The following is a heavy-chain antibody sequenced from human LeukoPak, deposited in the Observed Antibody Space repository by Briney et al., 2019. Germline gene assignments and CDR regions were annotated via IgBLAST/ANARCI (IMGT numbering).Heavy chain of an antibody. CDR3: VRFAYGSDYFPGHY. CDR1: GYTFPNYW. Sequence: GESLKISCKGSGYTFPNYWIGWVRQKPGKGLEWMGIIYPGDSNTRYSPSFQGQVTISADKSISTAYLQWSSLKASDTAMYYCVRFAYGSDYFPGHYWGQGTLVTVSS. V-gene: IGHV5-51*01. J-gene: IGHJ4*02. D-gene: IGHD3-22*01. CDR2: IYPGDSNT.